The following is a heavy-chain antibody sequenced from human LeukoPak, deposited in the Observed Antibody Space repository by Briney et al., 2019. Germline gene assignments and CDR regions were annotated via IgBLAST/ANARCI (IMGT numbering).Heavy chain of an antibody. Sequence: PGGSLRLSCAASGFTFSSYGMHWVRQAPGKGLEWVAFIRYDGSNKYYADSVKGRFTISRDNSKNTLYLQMNSLRAEDTAVYYCARGVLPRLRDFDWLRGPLFDPWGQGTLVTVSS. D-gene: IGHD3-9*01. CDR3: ARGVLPRLRDFDWLRGPLFDP. J-gene: IGHJ5*02. CDR1: GFTFSSYG. V-gene: IGHV3-30*02. CDR2: IRYDGSNK.